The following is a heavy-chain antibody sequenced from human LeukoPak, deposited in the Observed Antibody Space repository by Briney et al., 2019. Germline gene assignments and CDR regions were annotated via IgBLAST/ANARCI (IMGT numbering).Heavy chain of an antibody. CDR3: ARAFPYSSGWYYFDY. J-gene: IGHJ4*02. D-gene: IGHD6-19*01. Sequence: ASVKVSCKASGYTFTSYGISWVGQAPGQGLEWMGWISAYNGNTNYAQKLQGRVTMTTDTSTSTAYMELRSLRSDDTAVYYCARAFPYSSGWYYFDYWGQGTLVTVSS. CDR1: GYTFTSYG. V-gene: IGHV1-18*01. CDR2: ISAYNGNT.